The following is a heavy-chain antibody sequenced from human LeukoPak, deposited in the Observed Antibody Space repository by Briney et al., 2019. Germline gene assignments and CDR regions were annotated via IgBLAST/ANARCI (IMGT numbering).Heavy chain of an antibody. CDR1: GFIFSNYA. Sequence: QPGGSLRLSCAASGFIFSNYAMSWVRQAPGKGLEWVSGISASGGNPYYADSVKGRFTISRDNSKNTLYLQMNSLRAEDTAVYYCAKAMSYMITFGGVIVPEPFSFDYWGQGTLVTVSS. V-gene: IGHV3-23*01. D-gene: IGHD3-16*02. CDR2: ISASGGNP. CDR3: AKAMSYMITFGGVIVPEPFSFDY. J-gene: IGHJ4*02.